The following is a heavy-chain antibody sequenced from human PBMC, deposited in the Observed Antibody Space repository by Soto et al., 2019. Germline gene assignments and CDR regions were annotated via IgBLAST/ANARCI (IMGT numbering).Heavy chain of an antibody. CDR1: GFTVSSNY. J-gene: IGHJ3*02. V-gene: IGHV3-53*01. D-gene: IGHD3-22*01. CDR2: IYSGGST. CDR3: ARVSYDSRAFDI. Sequence: QSGGSLRLSCAASGFTVSSNYMSWVRQAPGKGLEWVSVIYSGGSTYYADSVKGRFTISRDNSKNTLYLQMNSLRAEDTAVYYCARVSYDSRAFDIWGQGTMVTVSS.